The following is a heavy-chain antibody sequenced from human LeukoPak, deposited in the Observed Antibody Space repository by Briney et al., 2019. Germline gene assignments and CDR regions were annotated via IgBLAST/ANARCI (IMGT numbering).Heavy chain of an antibody. CDR3: AIGTNFDY. J-gene: IGHJ4*02. V-gene: IGHV1-69-2*01. CDR2: VDPEDGET. CDR1: GYTFTDYY. Sequence: ASVKVSCKVSGYTFTDYYLHWVQQAPGKGLEWMGLVDPEDGETIYAEKFQGRVTITADTSTDPAYIELSSLRSEDPAVYYCAIGTNFDYWGQGTLVTVSS.